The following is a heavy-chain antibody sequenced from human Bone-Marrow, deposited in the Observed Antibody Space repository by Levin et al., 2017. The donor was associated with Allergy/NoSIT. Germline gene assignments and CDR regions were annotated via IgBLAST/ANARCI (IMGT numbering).Heavy chain of an antibody. CDR2: IYYSGSGST. J-gene: IGHJ4*02. CDR1: GGSINSGGYY. CDR3: ARDASRDGYNLYYFDY. D-gene: IGHD5-24*01. Sequence: SETLSLTCTVSGGSINSGGYYWSWIRQHPGKGLEWIGYIYYSGSGSTYYNPSLKSRVTISVDTSKNQFSLNLRSVTAADTAVYYCARDASRDGYNLYYFDYWGQGTRVTVAS. V-gene: IGHV4-31*03.